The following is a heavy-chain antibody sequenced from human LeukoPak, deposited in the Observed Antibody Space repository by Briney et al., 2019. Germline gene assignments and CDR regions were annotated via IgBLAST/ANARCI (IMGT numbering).Heavy chain of an antibody. CDR1: GYTFTGYY. Sequence: ASEKVSCKASGYTFTGYYMHWVRQAPGQGLEWMGWINPNSGGTNYAQKFQGRVTMTRDTSISTAYMELSRLRSDDTAVYYCAREYRITMIVRRGAFDIWGQGTMVTVSS. J-gene: IGHJ3*02. V-gene: IGHV1-2*02. CDR2: INPNSGGT. D-gene: IGHD3-22*01. CDR3: AREYRITMIVRRGAFDI.